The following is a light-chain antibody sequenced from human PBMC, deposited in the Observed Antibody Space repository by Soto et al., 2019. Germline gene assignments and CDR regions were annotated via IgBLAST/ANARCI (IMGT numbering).Light chain of an antibody. V-gene: IGKV1-39*01. CDR2: GAS. CDR1: QSIARF. J-gene: IGKJ2*01. CDR3: QQSHIAPYT. Sequence: DLQLTQSPSSLSPAVEERVTITCRASQSIARFLNWYQQKPGEVPKLLIFGASYLRSGVPSRFSGSGSGTHFALTITSLQPEDFATYFCQQSHIAPYTFGQATNL.